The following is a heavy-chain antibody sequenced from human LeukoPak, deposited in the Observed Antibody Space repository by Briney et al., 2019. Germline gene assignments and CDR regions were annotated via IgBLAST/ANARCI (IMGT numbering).Heavy chain of an antibody. CDR2: IFPSGGEI. V-gene: IGHV3-23*01. CDR1: GFTFSTFA. Sequence: GGSLRLSCAASGFTFSTFAMIWVRQPPGKGLEWVSSIFPSGGEIHYADSVRGRFTIPRDNSKSTLSLQMNSLRAEDTAIYYCATYRQVLLPFESWGQGALVTVSS. CDR3: ATYRQVLLPFES. D-gene: IGHD2-8*02. J-gene: IGHJ4*02.